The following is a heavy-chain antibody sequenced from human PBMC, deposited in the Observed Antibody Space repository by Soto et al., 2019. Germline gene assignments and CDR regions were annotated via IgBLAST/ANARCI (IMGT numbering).Heavy chain of an antibody. CDR1: GGSISSSSYY. D-gene: IGHD4-4*01. J-gene: IGHJ6*03. V-gene: IGHV4-39*01. Sequence: SVTLSLTCTVSGGSISSSSYYWGWIRQPPGKGLEWIGSIYYSGSTYYNPSLKSRVTISVDTSKNQFSLKLSSVTAADTAVYYCARLRTVYYYMDVWGKGTTVTVSS. CDR3: ARLRTVYYYMDV. CDR2: IYYSGST.